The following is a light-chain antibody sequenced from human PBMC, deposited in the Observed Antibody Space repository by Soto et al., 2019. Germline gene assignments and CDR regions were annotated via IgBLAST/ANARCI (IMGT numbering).Light chain of an antibody. CDR1: QSLLHTNGYTF. CDR3: QQYGT. Sequence: DIVMTQSPLSLPVTPGEPASISCTSSQSLLHTNGYTFLDWYLQKPGQSPQLLIYLGSNRATGVPARFSGSGSGSDFTLTISRLEPEDFAVYYCQQYGTFGQGTKVDIK. V-gene: IGKV2-28*01. CDR2: LGS. J-gene: IGKJ1*01.